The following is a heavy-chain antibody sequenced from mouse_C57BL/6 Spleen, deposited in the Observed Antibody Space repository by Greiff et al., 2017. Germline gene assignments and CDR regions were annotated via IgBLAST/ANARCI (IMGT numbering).Heavy chain of an antibody. CDR1: GYTFTDYN. J-gene: IGHJ1*03. V-gene: IGHV1-18*01. D-gene: IGHD1-1*01. Sequence: EVQLQQSGPELVKPGASVKISCKASGYTFTDYNMNWVKQSHGKSLEWIGDINPNNGGTIYNQKFKGKATLTVDKSSSTAYMELRSLTSEDTAVYYCARRTYGSSLWYFEVWGTGTTVTVS. CDR3: ARRTYGSSLWYFEV. CDR2: INPNNGGT.